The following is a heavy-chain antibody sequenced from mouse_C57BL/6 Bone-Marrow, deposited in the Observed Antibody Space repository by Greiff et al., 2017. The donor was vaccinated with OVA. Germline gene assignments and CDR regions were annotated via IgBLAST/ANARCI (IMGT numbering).Heavy chain of an antibody. V-gene: IGHV1-55*01. Sequence: QVQLQQPGAELVKPGASVKMSCTASGYTFTSYWITWVKQRPGQGLEWIGDIYPGSGSTNYNEKFKSKATLTVDTSSSTAYMQLSSLTSEDAEVYICARSLYWYFDVWGTGTTVTVSS. CDR1: GYTFTSYW. J-gene: IGHJ1*03. CDR2: IYPGSGST. CDR3: ARSLYWYFDV.